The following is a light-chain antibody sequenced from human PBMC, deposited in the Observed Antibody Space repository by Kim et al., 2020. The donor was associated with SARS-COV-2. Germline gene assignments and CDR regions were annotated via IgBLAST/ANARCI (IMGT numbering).Light chain of an antibody. Sequence: GRTVRITCKGDSLRSYYASWYQQKPGQAPVLVIYGKNNRPSGIPDRFSGSSSGNTASLTITGAQAEDEADYYCNSRDSSVNPLLYVFGTGTKVTVL. CDR3: NSRDSSVNPLLYV. CDR2: GKN. CDR1: SLRSYY. J-gene: IGLJ1*01. V-gene: IGLV3-19*01.